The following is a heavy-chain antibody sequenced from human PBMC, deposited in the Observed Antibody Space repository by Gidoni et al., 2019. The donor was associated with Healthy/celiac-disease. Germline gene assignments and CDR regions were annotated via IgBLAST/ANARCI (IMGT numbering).Heavy chain of an antibody. J-gene: IGHJ3*02. Sequence: QLQLQESGPGLVKPSETLSLTCTVSGGSISSSSYYWGWIRQPPGKGLEWIGSIYYSGSTYYNPSLKSRVTISVDTSKNQFSLKLSSVTAADTAVYYCARIGAAQAFDIWGQGTMVTVSS. CDR2: IYYSGST. CDR3: ARIGAAQAFDI. V-gene: IGHV4-39*01. D-gene: IGHD6-6*01. CDR1: GGSISSSSYY.